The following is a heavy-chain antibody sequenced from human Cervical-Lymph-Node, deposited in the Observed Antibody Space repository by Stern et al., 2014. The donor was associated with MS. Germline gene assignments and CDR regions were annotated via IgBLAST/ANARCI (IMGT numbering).Heavy chain of an antibody. CDR2: IIPMYDIA. D-gene: IGHD2-21*01. V-gene: IGHV1-69*09. J-gene: IGHJ3*02. CDR3: ARVPLVVLVPTRGDAFDI. CDR1: GGTFSSYT. Sequence: QVQLVQSGAEVRKPGSSVRVSCKTSGGTFSSYTISWVRQVPGQGLEWMGRIIPMYDIANYAQKFQGRVTITADKSTSTAYMELSSLRSEDTAVYYCARVPLVVLVPTRGDAFDIWGKGTMVTVSS.